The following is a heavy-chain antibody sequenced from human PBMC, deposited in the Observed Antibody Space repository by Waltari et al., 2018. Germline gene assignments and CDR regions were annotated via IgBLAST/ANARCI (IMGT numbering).Heavy chain of an antibody. V-gene: IGHV1-18*01. D-gene: IGHD3-22*01. Sequence: QVQLVQSGAEVRKPGASVKVSGKASGYTCSTYGIAWVRQAPGQGREWMGWIRGYDGDTKYAREFEVRLTVTTDTSTNTAHMELRSLRSDDTAVYYCARLYDASAYYNTYLDPWGQGALVTVSS. CDR1: GYTCSTYG. CDR2: IRGYDGDT. CDR3: ARLYDASAYYNTYLDP. J-gene: IGHJ5*02.